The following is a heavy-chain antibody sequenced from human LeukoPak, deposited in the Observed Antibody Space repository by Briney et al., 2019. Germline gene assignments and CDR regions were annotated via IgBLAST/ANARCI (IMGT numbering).Heavy chain of an antibody. CDR1: GFTFSTYT. D-gene: IGHD1-20*01. V-gene: IGHV3-30-3*01. Sequence: PGGSLRLSCAASGFTFSTYTIHWVRQAPGKGLEWVAVISYVASDGSNTYYADSVKGRFTVSRDNAKNTLYLQMNSLRAEDTAVYYCARENNLSNDCWGQGTLVIVSS. CDR3: ARENNLSNDC. CDR2: ISYVASDGSNT. J-gene: IGHJ4*02.